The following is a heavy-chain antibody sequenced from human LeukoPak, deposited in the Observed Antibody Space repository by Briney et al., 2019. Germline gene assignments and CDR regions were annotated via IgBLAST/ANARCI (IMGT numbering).Heavy chain of an antibody. CDR2: ISGSGDSV. V-gene: IGHV3-23*01. CDR3: AKRSSDYYDSSGYYFDF. D-gene: IGHD3-22*01. Sequence: PGGSLRLSCAASGFTFSSYAMNWVRQAPGKGLEWVSAISGSGDSVYYADSVKGRFTISRDNSKNTLYLQMNTLRAEDTAVYYCAKRSSDYYDSSGYYFDFWGQGTLVTVSS. J-gene: IGHJ4*02. CDR1: GFTFSSYA.